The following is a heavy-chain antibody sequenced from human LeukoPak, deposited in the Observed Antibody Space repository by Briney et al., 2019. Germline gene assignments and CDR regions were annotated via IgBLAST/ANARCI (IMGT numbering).Heavy chain of an antibody. D-gene: IGHD1-20*01. Sequence: PSETLSLTCTVSGGSISSYYWSWIRQPAGKGLEWIGRIYTSGSTNYNPSLKSRVTMSVDTSKNQFSLKLSSVTAADTAVYYCARDPLSNNWNDEIPYYYYGMDVWGQGTTVTVSS. J-gene: IGHJ6*02. CDR1: GGSISSYY. CDR2: IYTSGST. CDR3: ARDPLSNNWNDEIPYYYYGMDV. V-gene: IGHV4-4*07.